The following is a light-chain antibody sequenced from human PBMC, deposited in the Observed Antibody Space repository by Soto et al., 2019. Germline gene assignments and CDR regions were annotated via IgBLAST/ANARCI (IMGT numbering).Light chain of an antibody. CDR3: QQYNSYPLT. Sequence: DIQMTQSPSTLSASVGDIVTITCRASQSISSWLAWFQLKPGKAPTPLIYDASSLGSGVPSRFSGSGSVTEFTLTINSLQPDDFAAYYCQQYNSYPLTFGGAIKVEIK. V-gene: IGKV1-5*01. J-gene: IGKJ4*01. CDR1: QSISSW. CDR2: DAS.